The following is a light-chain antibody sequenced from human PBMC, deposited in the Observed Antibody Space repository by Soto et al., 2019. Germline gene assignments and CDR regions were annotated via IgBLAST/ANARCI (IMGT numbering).Light chain of an antibody. J-gene: IGLJ3*02. CDR1: SSDVGGYNY. CDR2: EVN. V-gene: IGLV2-8*01. CDR3: ETWDSNPWV. Sequence: QSALTQPPSASGSPGQSVAISCTGTSSDVGGYNYVSWYQQHPGKAPKLMIYEVNKRPSGVPDRFSGSKSGNTASLTVSGLQAEDEADYYCETWDSNPWVFGGGTKLTVL.